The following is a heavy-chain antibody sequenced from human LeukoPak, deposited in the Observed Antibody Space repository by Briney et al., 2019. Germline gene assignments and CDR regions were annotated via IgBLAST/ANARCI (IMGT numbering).Heavy chain of an antibody. J-gene: IGHJ4*02. Sequence: GGSLRLSCAASGFTFSSYSMNWVRQAPGKGLEWVSSISSSSSYIYYADSVKGRFAISRDNAKNSLYLQMNSLRAEDTAVYYCARDSPQPVGGSQNDYWGQGTLVTVSS. CDR1: GFTFSSYS. V-gene: IGHV3-21*01. CDR3: ARDSPQPVGGSQNDY. CDR2: ISSSSSYI. D-gene: IGHD4-23*01.